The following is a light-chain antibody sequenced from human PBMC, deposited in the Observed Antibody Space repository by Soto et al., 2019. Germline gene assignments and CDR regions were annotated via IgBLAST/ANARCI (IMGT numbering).Light chain of an antibody. CDR1: QSVSSY. CDR3: QQRSNLLT. Sequence: TVLTHSPGILSLSKGEKATLSCRASQSVSSYAAWYQQQPDQAPRLLIYDASNKATGIPAMFSGSGSGTDCTLTISSLEPEDVAVYYCQQRSNLLTFGGGTKADIK. V-gene: IGKV3-11*01. CDR2: DAS. J-gene: IGKJ4*01.